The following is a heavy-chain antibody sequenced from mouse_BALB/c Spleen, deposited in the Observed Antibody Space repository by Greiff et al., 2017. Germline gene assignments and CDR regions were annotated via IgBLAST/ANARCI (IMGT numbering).Heavy chain of an antibody. CDR3: ARGGDWYFDV. V-gene: IGHV5-6-5*01. Sequence: EVKVVESGGGLVKPGGSLKLSCAASGFTFSSYAMSWVRQTPEKRLEWVASISSGGSTYYPDSVKGRFTISRDNARNILYLQMSSLRSEDTAMYYCARGGDWYFDVWGAGTTVTVSS. CDR2: ISSGGST. CDR1: GFTFSSYA. J-gene: IGHJ1*01.